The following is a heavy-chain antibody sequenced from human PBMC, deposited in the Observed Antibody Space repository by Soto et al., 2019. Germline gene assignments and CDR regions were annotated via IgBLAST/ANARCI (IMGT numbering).Heavy chain of an antibody. D-gene: IGHD2-15*01. J-gene: IGHJ6*02. V-gene: IGHV3-23*01. Sequence: GGSLRLSCAASGFTFSSYAMSWVRQAPGKGLEWVSAISGSGGSTYYADSVKGRFTISRDNSKNTLYLQMNSLRAEDTAVYYCAKGGYCSGGSCYSRGNYYYGMDVWGQGTTVTVSS. CDR2: ISGSGGST. CDR1: GFTFSSYA. CDR3: AKGGYCSGGSCYSRGNYYYGMDV.